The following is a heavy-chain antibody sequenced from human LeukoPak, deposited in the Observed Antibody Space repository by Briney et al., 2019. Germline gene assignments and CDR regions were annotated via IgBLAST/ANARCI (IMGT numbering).Heavy chain of an antibody. CDR1: GYTFSDYY. CDR2: INPNSGGT. Sequence: GAPVKVSCKASGYTFSDYYIHWVRQAPGQGLEWMGWINPNSGGTKYAQKFQGRVTMTRDTSISTAYMDLSSLGSDDTAVFYCVRKSATRRTSEFDYWGQGTPVTVSP. J-gene: IGHJ4*02. CDR3: VRKSATRRTSEFDY. D-gene: IGHD2-15*01. V-gene: IGHV1-2*02.